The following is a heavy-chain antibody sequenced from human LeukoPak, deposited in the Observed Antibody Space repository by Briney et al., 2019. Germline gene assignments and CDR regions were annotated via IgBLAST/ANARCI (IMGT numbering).Heavy chain of an antibody. CDR3: AREEHCSGGSCYAFDY. CDR2: INPNSGGT. Sequence: GASVKVSCKASGYTFTCYYMHWVRQAPGQGLEWMGWINPNSGGTNYAQKFQGRVTMTRDTSISTAYMELSRLRSDDTAVYYCAREEHCSGGSCYAFDYWGKGTLVTVSP. D-gene: IGHD2-15*01. V-gene: IGHV1-2*02. J-gene: IGHJ4*02. CDR1: GYTFTCYY.